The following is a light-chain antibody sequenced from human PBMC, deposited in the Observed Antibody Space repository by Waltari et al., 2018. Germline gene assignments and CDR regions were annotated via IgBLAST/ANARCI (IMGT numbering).Light chain of an antibody. Sequence: EIVLTRSPGTLSLSPGDRATLSCRASQSVSNSYLAWYQQKPGQAPRLLIYEASRRAIDIPDRFIGSGSGTDFTLAISRLEPEDFAVYYCQQYVSSPWTFGQGTKVEIK. CDR1: QSVSNSY. J-gene: IGKJ1*01. V-gene: IGKV3-20*01. CDR3: QQYVSSPWT. CDR2: EAS.